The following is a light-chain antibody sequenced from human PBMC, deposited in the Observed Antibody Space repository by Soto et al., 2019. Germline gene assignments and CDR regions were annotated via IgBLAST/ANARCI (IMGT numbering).Light chain of an antibody. CDR2: GAS. Sequence: EIVLTQSPGTLSLSPGERATLSCRASQSVSSHLAWFQQKPGQAPRLLMFGASTRATGMPARFSGSGSGTEFTLTISSLQPDDFATYYCQHYNSYSEAFGQGTKVDI. CDR3: QHYNSYSEA. J-gene: IGKJ1*01. CDR1: QSVSSH. V-gene: IGKV3D-15*01.